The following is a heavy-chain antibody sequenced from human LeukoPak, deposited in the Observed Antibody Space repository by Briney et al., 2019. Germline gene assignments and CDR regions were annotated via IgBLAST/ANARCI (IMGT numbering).Heavy chain of an antibody. CDR2: IWHDGSNK. Sequence: PGGSLRLSCAASGFTFSSSGMHWVRQAPGKGLEGVTFIWHDGSNKYYAESVKGRFTVSRDNSRNTIYLQMNNLRAEDTAVYYCAKDKGKNSFDYWGQGTLVTVSS. D-gene: IGHD4-23*01. CDR1: GFTFSSSG. CDR3: AKDKGKNSFDY. V-gene: IGHV3-30*02. J-gene: IGHJ4*02.